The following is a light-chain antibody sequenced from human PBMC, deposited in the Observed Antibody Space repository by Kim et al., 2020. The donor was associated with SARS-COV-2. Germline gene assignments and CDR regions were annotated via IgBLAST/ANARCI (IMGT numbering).Light chain of an antibody. CDR3: QQYHNFPWT. V-gene: IGKV1-16*02. CDR2: AAS. CDR1: QDIANH. J-gene: IGKJ1*01. Sequence: AAVGDRVTSTCRASQDIANHLAWFQQRPGTAPKSLIFAASSLQSAGPSEFSGSGSGTDFTLTISSLQPEDFATYYCQQYHNFPWTFGQGTKVDIK.